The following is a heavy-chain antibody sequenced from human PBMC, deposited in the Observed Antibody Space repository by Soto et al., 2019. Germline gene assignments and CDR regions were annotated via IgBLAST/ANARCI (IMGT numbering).Heavy chain of an antibody. D-gene: IGHD3-3*01. CDR1: GYRCETYA. V-gene: IGHV1-18*01. J-gene: IGHJ6*02. Sequence: QVQLVQSGAEVKKPGASVKVSWKSSGYRCETYAMSWVRQAPGQGLEWMGWISAYNIDTYYAQKFQDRVTMTTDTSTGTAYMELRSLTSDDTAVYYCARGHGEIIGAMDVWGQGTTVTLSS. CDR3: ARGHGEIIGAMDV. CDR2: ISAYNIDT.